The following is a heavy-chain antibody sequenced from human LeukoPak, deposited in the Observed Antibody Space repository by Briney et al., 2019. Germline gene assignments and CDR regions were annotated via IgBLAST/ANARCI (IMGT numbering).Heavy chain of an antibody. CDR1: GFTFSSYA. CDR2: ISGSGGST. J-gene: IGHJ4*02. V-gene: IGHV3-23*01. D-gene: IGHD3-22*01. Sequence: GGSLRLSCAASGFTFSSYAMSWVRQAPGKGLEWVSAISGSGGSTYYADSVKGRFTISRDNSKNTLYLQMNCLRAEDTAVYYCAKDPYYYDSSGYYYYWGQGTLVTVSS. CDR3: AKDPYYYDSSGYYYY.